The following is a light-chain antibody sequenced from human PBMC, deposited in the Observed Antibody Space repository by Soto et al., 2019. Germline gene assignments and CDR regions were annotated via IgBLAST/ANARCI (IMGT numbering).Light chain of an antibody. CDR3: QQGSGT. CDR1: QGISSY. CDR2: AAS. V-gene: IGKV1-9*01. J-gene: IGKJ1*01. Sequence: IPLTQSPSSLSASVGDRVTITCRASQGISSYLAWYQQKPGKAPKLLIYAASTLQSGVPSRFSGSGSGTDFTRTISSLQPEDFATYYCQQGSGTFGQGTKVEIK.